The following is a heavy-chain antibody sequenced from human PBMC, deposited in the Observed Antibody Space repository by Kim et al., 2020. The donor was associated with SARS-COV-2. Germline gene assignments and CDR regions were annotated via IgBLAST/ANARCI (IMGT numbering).Heavy chain of an antibody. Sequence: GGSLRLSCAAPGFTFSSYAMHWVRQAPGKGLEWVAVISYDGSNKYYADSVKGRFTISRDNSKNTLYLQMNSLRAEDTAVYYCARDGGGWFDPWGQGTLVTVSS. V-gene: IGHV3-30*04. D-gene: IGHD3-16*01. J-gene: IGHJ5*02. CDR2: ISYDGSNK. CDR3: ARDGGGWFDP. CDR1: GFTFSSYA.